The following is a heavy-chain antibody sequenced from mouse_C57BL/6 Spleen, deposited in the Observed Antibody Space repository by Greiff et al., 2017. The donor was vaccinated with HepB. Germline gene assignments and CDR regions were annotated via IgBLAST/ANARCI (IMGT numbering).Heavy chain of an antibody. D-gene: IGHD1-1*01. CDR1: GYTFTSYW. Sequence: QVQLQQPGAELVKPGASVKLSCKASGYTFTSYWMHWVKQRPGQGLEWIGMIHPNSGSTNYNEKFKSKATLTVDKSSSTAYMQLSSLTSEDSAVYYWARSDDARTTVVPNYAMDYWGQGTSVTVSS. V-gene: IGHV1-64*01. J-gene: IGHJ4*01. CDR2: IHPNSGST. CDR3: ARSDDARTTVVPNYAMDY.